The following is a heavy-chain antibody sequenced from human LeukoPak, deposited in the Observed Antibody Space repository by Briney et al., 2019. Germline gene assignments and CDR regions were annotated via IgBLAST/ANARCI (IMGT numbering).Heavy chain of an antibody. J-gene: IGHJ6*02. V-gene: IGHV4-59*08. D-gene: IGHD4-17*01. CDR2: IYYSGST. CDR1: GGSISSYY. Sequence: PSETLSLTCTVSGGSISSYYWSWIRQPPGKGLEWIGYIYYSGSTNYNPSLKSRVTISVDTSKNQFSLKLSSVTAADTAVYYCARAAVTPHYYYGMDVWGQGTTVTASS. CDR3: ARAAVTPHYYYGMDV.